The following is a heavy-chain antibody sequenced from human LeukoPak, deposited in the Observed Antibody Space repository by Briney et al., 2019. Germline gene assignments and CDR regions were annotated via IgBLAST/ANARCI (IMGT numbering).Heavy chain of an antibody. Sequence: GRSLRLSCVASGFTFNTYGIHWVRQAPGKGLEWVAGISRDGTSQDYADSVKGRFTISRDNSKNPLYLQMNGLRTEDTAVYYCARAAYCTSTSCHFSGYAQRPLDSWGQGTLVTVSS. CDR2: ISRDGTSQ. CDR3: ARAAYCTSTSCHFSGYAQRPLDS. V-gene: IGHV3-30*03. J-gene: IGHJ4*02. CDR1: GFTFNTYG. D-gene: IGHD2-2*01.